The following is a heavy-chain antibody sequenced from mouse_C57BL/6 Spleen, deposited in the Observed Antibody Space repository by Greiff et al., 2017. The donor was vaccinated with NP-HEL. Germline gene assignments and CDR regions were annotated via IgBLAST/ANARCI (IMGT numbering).Heavy chain of an antibody. CDR1: GYSFTDYN. J-gene: IGHJ2*01. CDR3: ARYGYYYGSKNYFDY. CDR2: INPNYGTT. D-gene: IGHD1-1*01. V-gene: IGHV1-39*01. Sequence: EVKVVESGPELVKPGASVKISCKASGYSFTDYNMNWVKQSNGKSLEWIGVINPNYGTTSYNQKFKGKATLTVDQSSSTAYMQLNSLTSEDSAVYYCARYGYYYGSKNYFDYWGQGTTLTVSS.